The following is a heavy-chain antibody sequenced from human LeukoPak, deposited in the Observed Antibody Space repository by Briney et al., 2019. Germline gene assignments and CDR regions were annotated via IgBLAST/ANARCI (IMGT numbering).Heavy chain of an antibody. J-gene: IGHJ4*02. D-gene: IGHD4-17*01. Sequence: PGGSLRLSCAASGFTFSSYSMNWLRQAPGKGLEWVSYISSSSSMIYYADSVKGRFTISRDNAKNSLYLQMKSLRDEDTAIYYCARDYGDLPARVPYFDYWGQGTLVTVSS. CDR3: ARDYGDLPARVPYFDY. CDR1: GFTFSSYS. CDR2: ISSSSSMI. V-gene: IGHV3-48*02.